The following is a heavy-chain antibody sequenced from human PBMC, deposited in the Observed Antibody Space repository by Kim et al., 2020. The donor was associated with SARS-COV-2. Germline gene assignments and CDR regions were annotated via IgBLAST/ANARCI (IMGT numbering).Heavy chain of an antibody. D-gene: IGHD5-12*01. V-gene: IGHV3-66*01. CDR3: ARVSRDGYNACDY. Sequence: GGSLRLSCAASGFTVSSNYMSWVRQAPGKGLEWVSVIYSGGSTYYADSVKGRFTISRDNSKNTLYLQMNSLRAEDTAVYYCARVSRDGYNACDYWGQGTLVTVSS. J-gene: IGHJ4*02. CDR2: IYSGGST. CDR1: GFTVSSNY.